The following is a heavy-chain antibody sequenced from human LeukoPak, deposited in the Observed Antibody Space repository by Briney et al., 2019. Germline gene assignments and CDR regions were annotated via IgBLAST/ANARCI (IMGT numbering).Heavy chain of an antibody. D-gene: IGHD3-10*01. J-gene: IGHJ4*02. Sequence: GRSLRLSCAASGFTFSSYGMHWVRQAPGKGLEWVAVIWYDGNNKYYADSVKGRFTISRDNSKNTLYLQMNSLRAEDTAVYYCAKDTGDYFDYWGQGTLVTVSS. CDR2: IWYDGNNK. CDR3: AKDTGDYFDY. V-gene: IGHV3-33*06. CDR1: GFTFSSYG.